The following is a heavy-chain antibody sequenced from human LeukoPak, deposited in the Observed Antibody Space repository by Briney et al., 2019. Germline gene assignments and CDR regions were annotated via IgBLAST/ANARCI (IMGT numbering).Heavy chain of an antibody. J-gene: IGHJ4*02. CDR3: ARVGSGSSDRYEGDYYFDY. CDR2: INSDGSST. V-gene: IGHV3-74*01. CDR1: GFTFSSYW. Sequence: GGSLRLSCAASGFTFSSYWMHWVRQAPGKGLVWVSRINSDGSSTSYADSVKGRFTISRDNAKNTLYLQMNSLRAEDTAVYYCARVGSGSSDRYEGDYYFDYWGQGTLVTVSS. D-gene: IGHD6-6*01.